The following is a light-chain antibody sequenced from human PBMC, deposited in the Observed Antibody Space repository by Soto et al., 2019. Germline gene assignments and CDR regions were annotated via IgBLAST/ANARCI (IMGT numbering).Light chain of an antibody. CDR3: QTWGTGIYVV. Sequence: QPVLTQSPSASASLGASVKLTCTLSSGHSSYAIAWHQQQPEKGPRYLMKLNSDGSHSKGDGIPDRFSGSSSGAERYLTISGLQSEDEADYYCQTWGTGIYVVFGGGTQLTVL. V-gene: IGLV4-69*01. CDR1: SGHSSYA. CDR2: LNSDGSH. J-gene: IGLJ2*01.